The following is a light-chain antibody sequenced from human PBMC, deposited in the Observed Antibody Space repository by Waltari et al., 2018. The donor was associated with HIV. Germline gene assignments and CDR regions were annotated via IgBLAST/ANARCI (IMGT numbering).Light chain of an antibody. CDR1: SSDLGGYNY. J-gene: IGLJ2*01. Sequence: QSALTQPRSVSGSPGQSVTISCTGTSSDLGGYNYVSWYHQHPGKAPKLMIYDVSKRPSGVPDRFSGSKSGNTASLTISGLQAEDEADYYCCSYAGSYTFVVFGGGTKLTVL. CDR3: CSYAGSYTFVV. V-gene: IGLV2-11*01. CDR2: DVS.